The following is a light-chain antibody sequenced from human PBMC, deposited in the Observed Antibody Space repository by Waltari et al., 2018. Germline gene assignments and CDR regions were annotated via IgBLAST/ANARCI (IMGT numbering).Light chain of an antibody. J-gene: IGKJ4*01. CDR2: DTS. Sequence: EIVLTQSPATLPLSPGDRATLSCRASQSVGSYLAWYQQKPGQTPRLLIYDTSTRATGIPDRFSGSGSGTVFTLTISSLEPEDFAVYYCQQRSNWPLTFGGGTKVEV. CDR3: QQRSNWPLT. CDR1: QSVGSY. V-gene: IGKV3-11*01.